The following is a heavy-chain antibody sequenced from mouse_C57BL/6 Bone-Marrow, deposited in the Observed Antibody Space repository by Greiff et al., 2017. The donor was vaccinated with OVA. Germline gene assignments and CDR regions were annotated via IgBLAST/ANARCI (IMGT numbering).Heavy chain of an antibody. V-gene: IGHV1-26*01. CDR3: AREEVYGNYDY. CDR2: INPHNGGT. D-gene: IGHD2-1*01. J-gene: IGHJ2*01. CDR1: GYTFTDYY. Sequence: EVQLQQSGPELVKPGASVKISCKASGYTFTDYYMNWVKQSHGKSLEWIGDINPHNGGTSYNQKFKGKATLTVDKSSSTAYMELRSLTSEDSAVYYCAREEVYGNYDYWGQGTTLTVSS.